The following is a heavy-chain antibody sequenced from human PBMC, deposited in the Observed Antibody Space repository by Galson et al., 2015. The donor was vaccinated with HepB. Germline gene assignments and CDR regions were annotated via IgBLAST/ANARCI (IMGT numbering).Heavy chain of an antibody. V-gene: IGHV3-7*01. Sequence: SLRLSCAASGLSFSSHWMGWVRQAPGKGLEWVANIKQDGREKFYVDSVKGRFTISRDNAKDSLSLQMNSLRAEDTAVYFCARDSHQGYYDSSGYSATVDYWGQGTLVTVST. CDR1: GLSFSSHW. CDR2: IKQDGREK. D-gene: IGHD3-22*01. CDR3: ARDSHQGYYDSSGYSATVDY. J-gene: IGHJ4*02.